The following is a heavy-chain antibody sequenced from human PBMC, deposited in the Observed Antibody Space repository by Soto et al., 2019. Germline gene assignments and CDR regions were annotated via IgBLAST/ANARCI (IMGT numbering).Heavy chain of an antibody. Sequence: KSGPTLVNPTQTLTLTCIFSGFSLSTSKMGVGWIRQPPGKALEWFALIYGNDDKRYSPSLKSRLTITKDTSKNQVVLTMTNMDPVDTATYYCVHTLASSSRNTFDYWGQGILVTVSS. CDR3: VHTLASSSRNTFDY. V-gene: IGHV2-5*01. J-gene: IGHJ4*02. CDR1: GFSLSTSKMG. CDR2: IYGNDDK. D-gene: IGHD6-6*01.